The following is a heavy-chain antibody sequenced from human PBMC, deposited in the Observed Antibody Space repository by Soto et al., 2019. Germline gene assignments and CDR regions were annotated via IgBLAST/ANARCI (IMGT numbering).Heavy chain of an antibody. CDR2: IYWDDDK. V-gene: IGHV2-5*02. CDR3: AHKPSSWYRRGSFYYFDY. J-gene: IGHJ4*02. Sequence: QITLKESGPTLVKPTQTLTLTCTFSGFSLSTSGVGVGWIRQPPGKALEWLALIYWDDDKRYSPSLKSRLTITKDTSKNQVVLTMTNMDPVDTATYYCAHKPSSWYRRGSFYYFDYWGQGTLVTVSS. CDR1: GFSLSTSGVG. D-gene: IGHD6-13*01.